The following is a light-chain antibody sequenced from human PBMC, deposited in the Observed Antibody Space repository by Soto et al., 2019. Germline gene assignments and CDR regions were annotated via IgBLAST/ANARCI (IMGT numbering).Light chain of an antibody. V-gene: IGKV1-39*01. Sequence: DIQMTQSPSSLSASVGDRVTITCRASQSINSYLNWYQQKPGKAPKLLIYAASSLQSGVPPRFSGSGSGTDFTLTISSLPPEDFATYYCQQSYSTPYTFGQGTKLEIK. CDR1: QSINSY. CDR3: QQSYSTPYT. J-gene: IGKJ2*01. CDR2: AAS.